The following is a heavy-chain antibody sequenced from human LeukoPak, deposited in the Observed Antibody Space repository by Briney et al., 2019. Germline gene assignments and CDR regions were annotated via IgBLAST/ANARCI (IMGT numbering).Heavy chain of an antibody. CDR2: ISFTGGT. V-gene: IGHV4-59*01. CDR3: ARVTGYMTEDYFDY. Sequence: SETLSLTCTVSSGSISNSYWSWIRQPPGKGLEWIGHISFTGGTTYNPSLKSRVTISVDTSKNQFSLRLSSVTAADTAVYYCARVTGYMTEDYFDYWGQGTLITVSS. D-gene: IGHD6-13*01. J-gene: IGHJ4*02. CDR1: SGSISNSY.